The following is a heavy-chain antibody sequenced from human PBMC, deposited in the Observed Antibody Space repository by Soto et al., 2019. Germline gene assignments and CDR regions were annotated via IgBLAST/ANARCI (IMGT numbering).Heavy chain of an antibody. CDR2: ISWDGGST. Sequence: EVQLVESGGVMVQPGGSLRLSCAASGFTFDDYTMHWVRQAPGKGLEWVSLISWDGGSTYYADSVKGRFTISRDNSKNSLYLQMNSLRTEDTALYYCAKDIPPRTYYYGMDVWGQGTTVTVSS. CDR3: AKDIPPRTYYYGMDV. CDR1: GFTFDDYT. J-gene: IGHJ6*02. V-gene: IGHV3-43*01.